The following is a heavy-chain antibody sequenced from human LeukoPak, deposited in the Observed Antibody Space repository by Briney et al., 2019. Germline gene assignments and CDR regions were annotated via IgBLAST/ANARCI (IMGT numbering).Heavy chain of an antibody. CDR2: IIPIFGTA. CDR3: ASGSSSSSSFDY. D-gene: IGHD6-6*01. CDR1: GYTFTGYY. Sequence: GASVKVSCKASGYTFTGYYMHWVRQAPGQGLEWMGGIIPIFGTANYAQKFQGRVTITADESTSTAYMELSSLRSEDTAVYYCASGSSSSSSFDYWGQGTLVTVSS. V-gene: IGHV1-69*13. J-gene: IGHJ4*02.